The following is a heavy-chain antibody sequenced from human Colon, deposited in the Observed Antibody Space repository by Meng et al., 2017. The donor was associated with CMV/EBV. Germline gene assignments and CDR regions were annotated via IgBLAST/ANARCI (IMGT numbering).Heavy chain of an antibody. CDR2: IYYIGST. D-gene: IGHD4-17*01. J-gene: IGHJ4*02. CDR3: ARDSAVDYGDYSYGFDY. CDR1: GGSISSGCYD. Sequence: VLLVVLGPGLVTPSAPLIVTSSVSGGSISSGCYDWSWTRQPPGKGLEGIGYIYYIGSTYYNPSLKSRVTISVGTSKNQFSPKLSSVTTADTAVYYCARDSAVDYGDYSYGFDYWGQGTLVTVSS. V-gene: IGHV4-30-4*01.